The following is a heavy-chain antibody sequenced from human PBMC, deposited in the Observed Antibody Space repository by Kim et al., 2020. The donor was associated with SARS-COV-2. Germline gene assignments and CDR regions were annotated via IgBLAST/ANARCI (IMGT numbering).Heavy chain of an antibody. CDR2: INPHSGGT. CDR1: GYTFTGFY. CDR3: ARVTKWGAGIDP. D-gene: IGHD1-26*01. V-gene: IGHV1-2*06. J-gene: IGHJ5*02. Sequence: ASVKVSCKASGYTFTGFYMHWVRQAPGQGLEWVGRINPHSGGTSYAQKFQGRVTMTRDTSISTAYMELSRLRSDDTAVYYCARVTKWGAGIDPWGQGTPV.